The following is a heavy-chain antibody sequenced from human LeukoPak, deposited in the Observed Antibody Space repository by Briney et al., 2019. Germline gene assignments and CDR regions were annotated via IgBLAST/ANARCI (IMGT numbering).Heavy chain of an antibody. J-gene: IGHJ4*02. CDR2: ISSSSSYI. Sequence: TGGSLRLSCAASGFTFSSYSMNWVRQAPGKGLEWVSSISSSSSYIYYADSVKGRFTISRDNAKNSLYLQMNSLRAEDTAVYYCVKGGPRGKYFFDWWGQGAQVIVSA. CDR1: GFTFSSYS. D-gene: IGHD3-10*01. CDR3: VKGGPRGKYFFDW. V-gene: IGHV3-21*04.